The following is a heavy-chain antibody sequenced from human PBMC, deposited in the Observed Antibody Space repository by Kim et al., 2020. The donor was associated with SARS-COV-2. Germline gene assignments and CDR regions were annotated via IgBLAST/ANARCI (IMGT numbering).Heavy chain of an antibody. V-gene: IGHV1-2*02. J-gene: IGHJ4*02. D-gene: IGHD2-21*02. CDR3: ARGLRVTMRNTIYY. CDR1: GYVHRGFF. CDR2: FNPDTGET. Sequence: ASVKVSCQTSGYVHRGFFIHWVRQTPRHGLEWMGWFNPDTGETTYSPRFQARSTMTVDTSINTANLMLTGLQSDDTGVYFCARGLRVTMRNTIYYWGQGT.